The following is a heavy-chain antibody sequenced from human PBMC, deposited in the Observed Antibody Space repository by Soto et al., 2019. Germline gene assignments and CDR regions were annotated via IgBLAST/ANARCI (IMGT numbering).Heavy chain of an antibody. CDR2: ISGSGGSA. CDR3: AKDYDSSGYRPDAFDI. D-gene: IGHD3-22*01. J-gene: IGHJ3*02. CDR1: GFTFSSYA. Sequence: PGGSLRLSCAASGFTFSSYAMSWVRQAPGKGLEWVSAISGSGGSAYYADSVKGRFTISRDNSKNTLYLQMNSLRAEDTAVYYCAKDYDSSGYRPDAFDIWGQGTMVTVSS. V-gene: IGHV3-23*01.